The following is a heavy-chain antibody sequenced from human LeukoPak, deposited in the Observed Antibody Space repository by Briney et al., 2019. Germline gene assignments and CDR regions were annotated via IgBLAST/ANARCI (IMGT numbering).Heavy chain of an antibody. CDR1: GGSISSSSYY. CDR2: IYYSGST. V-gene: IGHV4-39*01. D-gene: IGHD3-22*01. Sequence: SETLSLTCTVSGGSISSSSYYWGWIRQPLGKGLEWIGSIYYSGSTYYSPSLKSRVTISVDTSKNQFSLRLRSVTAADTAVYYCARRVDYYDSSGYQYYFDYWGQGTLVTVSS. J-gene: IGHJ4*02. CDR3: ARRVDYYDSSGYQYYFDY.